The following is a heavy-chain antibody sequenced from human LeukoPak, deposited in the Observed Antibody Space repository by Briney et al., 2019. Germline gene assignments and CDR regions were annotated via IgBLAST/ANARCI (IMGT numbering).Heavy chain of an antibody. CDR3: ARDENWGSTHY. D-gene: IGHD7-27*01. CDR2: IAYDGNNK. V-gene: IGHV3-30-3*01. J-gene: IGHJ4*02. CDR1: GFTFNTYA. Sequence: PGRSLRLSCAASGFTFNTYAMPWVRQAPGKGLEWVAVIAYDGNNKYYADSVKGRFTVSRDNSRHTLYLQMNSLRTEDTALYYCARDENWGSTHYWGQGTLVTVSS.